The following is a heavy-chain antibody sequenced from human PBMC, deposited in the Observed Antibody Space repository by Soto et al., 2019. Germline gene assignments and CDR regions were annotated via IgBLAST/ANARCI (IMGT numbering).Heavy chain of an antibody. V-gene: IGHV1-3*01. Sequence: QVQLVQSGAEVKKPGASVKVSCKASGYTFTSYAMHWVRQAPGQRLEWMGWINAGIGNTKYSQKFQGRVTITRDTSANTAYMELSSLRSEDTAVYYCASFGYNWNDGLYYYGMDVWGQGTTVTVSS. CDR1: GYTFTSYA. CDR3: ASFGYNWNDGLYYYGMDV. CDR2: INAGIGNT. J-gene: IGHJ6*02. D-gene: IGHD1-1*01.